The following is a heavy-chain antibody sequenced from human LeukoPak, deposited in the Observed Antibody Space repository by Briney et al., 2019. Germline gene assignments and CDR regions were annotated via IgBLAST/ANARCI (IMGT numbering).Heavy chain of an antibody. Sequence: PGRSLRLSCAGSGFTFSNYGMHWVRQAPGKGPEWVAVISYDGTNKYYADSVKGRFTISRDNSKNTVYLQMNSLRAEDTAVYYCAKDRGPGGYFDYWGQGTLVTVSS. V-gene: IGHV3-30*18. CDR1: GFTFSNYG. CDR3: AKDRGPGGYFDY. D-gene: IGHD3-16*01. CDR2: ISYDGTNK. J-gene: IGHJ4*02.